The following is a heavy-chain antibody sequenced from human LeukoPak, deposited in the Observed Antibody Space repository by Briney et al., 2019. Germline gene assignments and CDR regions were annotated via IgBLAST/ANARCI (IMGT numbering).Heavy chain of an antibody. D-gene: IGHD3-16*02. CDR3: ARSEADYDYVWGSYRPYYFGY. CDR1: GYTFTSYG. Sequence: ASVKVSCKASGYTFTSYGISWVRQAPGQGLEWMGWISAYNGNTNYAQKLQGRVTMTTDTSTSTAYMELRSLRSDDTAVYYCARSEADYDYVWGSYRPYYFGYWGQGTLVTVSS. V-gene: IGHV1-18*01. CDR2: ISAYNGNT. J-gene: IGHJ4*02.